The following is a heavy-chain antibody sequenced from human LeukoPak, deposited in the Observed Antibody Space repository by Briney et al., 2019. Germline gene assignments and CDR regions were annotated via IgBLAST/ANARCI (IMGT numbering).Heavy chain of an antibody. Sequence: GGSLRLSCAASGFTFSDYYMSWIRQAPGKGLEWVSYISSSSSYTNYADSVRGRFTISRGNAKNSLYLQMNSLRAEDTAVYYCARGGKGDILTGHFDYWGQGTLVAVSS. CDR2: ISSSSSYT. CDR3: ARGGKGDILTGHFDY. D-gene: IGHD3-9*01. J-gene: IGHJ4*02. V-gene: IGHV3-11*06. CDR1: GFTFSDYY.